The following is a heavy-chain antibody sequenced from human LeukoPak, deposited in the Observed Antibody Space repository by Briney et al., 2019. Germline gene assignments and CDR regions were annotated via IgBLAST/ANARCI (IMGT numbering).Heavy chain of an antibody. Sequence: GGSLRLSCAVSGFTFSDYFMTWIRQAPGKGPEWVSYISGSGSNKYYADSVKGRFTISRDNAKNSLYQQMNSLRAEDTAVYYCATSQSSVAGMVVDWGQGTLVTVSS. CDR3: ATSQSSVAGMVVD. CDR2: ISGSGSNK. V-gene: IGHV3-11*04. CDR1: GFTFSDYF. D-gene: IGHD6-19*01. J-gene: IGHJ4*02.